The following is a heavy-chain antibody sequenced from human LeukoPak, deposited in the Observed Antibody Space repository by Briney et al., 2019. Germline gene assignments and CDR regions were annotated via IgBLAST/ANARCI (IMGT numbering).Heavy chain of an antibody. CDR1: GLTFSSYG. CDR2: ISYDGKT. Sequence: PGGSLRLSCAASGLTFSSYGMHWVRQAPGKGLEWVAVISYDGKTYYIDSVKGRFTISRDNSKNTLYLQMNSLRAEDTAVYYYAKDRFGSSWYFDYWGQGTLVTVSS. J-gene: IGHJ4*02. D-gene: IGHD6-13*01. CDR3: AKDRFGSSWYFDY. V-gene: IGHV3-30*18.